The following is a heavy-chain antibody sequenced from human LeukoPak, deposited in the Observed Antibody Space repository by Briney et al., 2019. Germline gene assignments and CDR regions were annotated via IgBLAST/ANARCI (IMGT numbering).Heavy chain of an antibody. CDR3: ASLLLWFGELLNPHDAFDI. V-gene: IGHV3-30-3*01. CDR1: GFTFSSYA. CDR2: ISYDGSNK. J-gene: IGHJ3*02. Sequence: PGGSLRLSCAASGFTFSSYAMHWVRQAPGKGLEWVAVISYDGSNKYYADSVKGRFTISRDNSKNTLYLQMNSLRAEDTAVYYCASLLLWFGELLNPHDAFDIWGQGTMVTVSS. D-gene: IGHD3-10*01.